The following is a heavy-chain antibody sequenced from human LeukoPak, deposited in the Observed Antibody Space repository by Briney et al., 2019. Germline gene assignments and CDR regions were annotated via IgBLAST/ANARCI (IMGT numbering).Heavy chain of an antibody. Sequence: PGGSLRLSCAASGFAFSSYQMHWVRQAPGKGLGWVAVISNVGSNEYYADSVKGRFTISRDNSKNTLYLQMDSLRAEDTAVYYCARGMSGWYYSDFQHWGQGTLVTVSS. J-gene: IGHJ1*01. CDR3: ARGMSGWYYSDFQH. V-gene: IGHV3-30*04. CDR1: GFAFSSYQ. D-gene: IGHD6-19*01. CDR2: ISNVGSNE.